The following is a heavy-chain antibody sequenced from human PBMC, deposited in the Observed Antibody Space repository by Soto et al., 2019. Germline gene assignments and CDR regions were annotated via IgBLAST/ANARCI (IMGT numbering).Heavy chain of an antibody. D-gene: IGHD3-3*01. Sequence: SETLSLTCTVSGGSISSSSYYWGWIRQPPGKGLEWIGSIYYSGSTYYNPSLKSRVTISVDTSKNQFSLKLSSVTAADMAVYYCARDGRITIFGVVTDAFDIWGQGTMVTVSS. V-gene: IGHV4-39*02. CDR1: GGSISSSSYY. J-gene: IGHJ3*02. CDR3: ARDGRITIFGVVTDAFDI. CDR2: IYYSGST.